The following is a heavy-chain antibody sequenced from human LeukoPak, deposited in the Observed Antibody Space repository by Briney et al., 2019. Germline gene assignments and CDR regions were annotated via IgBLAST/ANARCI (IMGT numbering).Heavy chain of an antibody. J-gene: IGHJ3*02. D-gene: IGHD3-22*01. CDR3: ARELGPTYYDSHDAFDI. CDR1: GGSISSGGYY. V-gene: IGHV4-31*03. Sequence: SQTPSLTCTVSGGSISSGGYYWSWIRQHPGKGLEWIGYIYYSGSTYYNPSLKSRVTISVDTSKNQFSLKLSSVTAADTAVYYCARELGPTYYDSHDAFDIWGQGTMVTVSS. CDR2: IYYSGST.